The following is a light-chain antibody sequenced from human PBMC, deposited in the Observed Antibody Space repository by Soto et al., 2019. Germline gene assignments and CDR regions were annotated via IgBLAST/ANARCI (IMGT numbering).Light chain of an antibody. CDR2: END. CDR1: SSNIGRNY. V-gene: IGLV1-51*02. J-gene: IGLJ3*02. CDR3: GAWDRGLKAGV. Sequence: QSVLTQPPSVSAAPGEKVTISCSGSSSNIGRNYVSWYQQLPGSAPKLLIYENDRRPSGIPDRFSGSKSGTAATLGITGLQTGDEAEYYCGAWDRGLKAGVFGGGTK.